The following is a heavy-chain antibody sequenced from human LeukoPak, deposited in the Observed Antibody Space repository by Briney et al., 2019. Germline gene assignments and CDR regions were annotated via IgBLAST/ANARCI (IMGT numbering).Heavy chain of an antibody. CDR2: IYHSGST. CDR3: ATLSRYSSSWSGYY. CDR1: GGSISSYY. J-gene: IGHJ4*02. D-gene: IGHD6-13*01. V-gene: IGHV4-59*04. Sequence: SETLSLTCTVSGGSISSYYWSWIRQPPGQGLEWMGRIYHSGSTYYNPSVKSRVTISVATSKNQFSLKLSLVSAADTAVYYCATLSRYSSSWSGYYWGQGTLVTVSS.